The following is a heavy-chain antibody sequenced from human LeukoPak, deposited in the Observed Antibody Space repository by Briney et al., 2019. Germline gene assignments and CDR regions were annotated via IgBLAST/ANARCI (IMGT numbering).Heavy chain of an antibody. V-gene: IGHV3-48*01. J-gene: IGHJ4*02. CDR2: ISSSSSTI. CDR1: GFTFSSYS. CDR3: AKGIQLWLNYFDY. D-gene: IGHD5-18*01. Sequence: GGSLRLSCAASGFTFSSYSMNWVRQAPGKGLEWVSYISSSSSTIYYADSVKGRFTISRDNSKNTLYLQMNSLRAEDTAVYYCAKGIQLWLNYFDYWGQGTLVTVSS.